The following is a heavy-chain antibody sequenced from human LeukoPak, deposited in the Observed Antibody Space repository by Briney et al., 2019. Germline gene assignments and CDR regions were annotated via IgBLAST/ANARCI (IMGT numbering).Heavy chain of an antibody. J-gene: IGHJ5*02. V-gene: IGHV3-11*01. Sequence: GGSLRLSCAASGFTFSDYYMSWIRQAPGKRLEWVSYISSSGSTIYYADSVKGRFTISRDNAKNSLYLQMNSLRAEDTAVYYCARDGPRGEVTPNWFDPWGQGTLVTVSS. CDR2: ISSSGSTI. CDR3: ARDGPRGEVTPNWFDP. D-gene: IGHD2-21*02. CDR1: GFTFSDYY.